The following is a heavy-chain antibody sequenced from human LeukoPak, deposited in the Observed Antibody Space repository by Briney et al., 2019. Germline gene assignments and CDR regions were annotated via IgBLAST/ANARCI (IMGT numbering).Heavy chain of an antibody. CDR1: GGTFSSYA. V-gene: IGHV1-69*06. CDR3: ARDRPYGDYVRIGFDY. J-gene: IGHJ4*02. CDR2: IIPIFGTA. D-gene: IGHD4-17*01. Sequence: SVKVSCKASGGTFSSYAISWVRQAPGQGLEWMGGIIPIFGTANYAQKFQGRVTITADKSTSTAYMELSSLRSEDTAVYYCARDRPYGDYVRIGFDYWGQGTLVTVSS.